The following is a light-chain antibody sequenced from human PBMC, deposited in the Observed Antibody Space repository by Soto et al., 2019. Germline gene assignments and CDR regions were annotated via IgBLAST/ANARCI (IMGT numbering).Light chain of an antibody. V-gene: IGLV3-21*04. CDR1: KIGSKS. CDR2: YDS. CDR3: QVWDSSSDHVV. Sequence: SYELTQPPSVSVAPGKTARITCGGNKIGSKSVHWYQQKPGQAPVLVIYYDSDRPSGIPERFSGSNSGNTATLTISRVEAGDEDDYYCQVWDSSSDHVVFGGGTKVTVL. J-gene: IGLJ2*01.